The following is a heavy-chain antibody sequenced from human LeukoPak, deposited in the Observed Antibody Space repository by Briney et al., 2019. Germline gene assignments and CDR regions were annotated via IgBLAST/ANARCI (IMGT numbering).Heavy chain of an antibody. Sequence: SETLSLTCIVSGGSIISYYWSWIRQPPGKGLEWIGYIYYSGSTNYNPSLKSRVTISVDTSKHQSSLKLSSVTAADTAVYYCARDRYDAFDIWGQGTMVTVSS. V-gene: IGHV4-59*01. J-gene: IGHJ3*02. CDR3: ARDRYDAFDI. CDR2: IYYSGST. D-gene: IGHD1-1*01. CDR1: GGSIISYY.